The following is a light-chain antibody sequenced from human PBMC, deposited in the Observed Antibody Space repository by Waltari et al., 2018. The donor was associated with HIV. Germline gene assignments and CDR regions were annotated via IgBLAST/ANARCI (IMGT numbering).Light chain of an antibody. V-gene: IGLV2-14*01. CDR1: TSYIGAYNY. J-gene: IGLJ1*01. CDR2: GVT. Sequence: QSALTQPASVSGSPGQSITISSTGITSYIGAYNYVSWYQQHSDKAPKLIIYGVTQRPSGVSSRFSGSKSGNTASLTISGLQAEDEADYYCSSYTGITTLLYVFGSGTKVTVL. CDR3: SSYTGITTLLYV.